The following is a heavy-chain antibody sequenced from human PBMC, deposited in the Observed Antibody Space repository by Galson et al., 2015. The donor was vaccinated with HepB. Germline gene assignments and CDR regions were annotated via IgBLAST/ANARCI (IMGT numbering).Heavy chain of an antibody. D-gene: IGHD5-18*01. J-gene: IGHJ4*01. V-gene: IGHV3-48*01. CDR2: ISSSSGSTI. CDR3: AKDMFSFGDTAIDY. Sequence: WVRQAPGKGLEWISYISSSSGSTIYYADAVKGRFTISGDNPKNTLYLQMNSLRVEDTAIYYCAKDMFSFGDTAIDYWGRGVLVTVSS.